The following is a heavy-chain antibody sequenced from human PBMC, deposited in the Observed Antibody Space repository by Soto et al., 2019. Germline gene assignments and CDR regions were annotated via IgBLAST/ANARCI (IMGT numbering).Heavy chain of an antibody. Sequence: SETLSLTCAVSGGSTRREGYSWSWIRQPPGKGLEWIGYIYHSGSTYYNPSLKSRVTISVDRTKNQFSLKLSSVTAADTAVYYCARSIDPWGQGTLVTVS. J-gene: IGHJ5*02. CDR3: ARSIDP. CDR2: IYHSGST. CDR1: GGSTRREGYS. V-gene: IGHV4-30-2*01.